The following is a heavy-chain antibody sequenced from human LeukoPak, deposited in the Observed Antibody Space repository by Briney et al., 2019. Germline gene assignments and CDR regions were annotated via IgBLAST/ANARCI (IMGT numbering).Heavy chain of an antibody. D-gene: IGHD3-3*01. Sequence: ASVKVSCKASGYTFTNYGISWVRQAPGQGLEWMGWISIYNGNTDYAQKLRGRVTMTTDTSTSTAYMELRSLRSDDTAVYYCARITYDFWSGYYMPDDPWGQGALVTVSS. V-gene: IGHV1-18*01. CDR2: ISIYNGNT. CDR1: GYTFTNYG. J-gene: IGHJ5*02. CDR3: ARITYDFWSGYYMPDDP.